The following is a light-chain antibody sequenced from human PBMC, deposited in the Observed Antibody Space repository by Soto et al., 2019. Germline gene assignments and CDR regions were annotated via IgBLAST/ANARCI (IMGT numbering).Light chain of an antibody. V-gene: IGLV2-14*01. CDR2: EGT. Sequence: QSALTQPASVSGSPAQSVTISCTGTSSDIGRYKFVSWFQQHPGKAPRLLIFEGTNRPSGVSNRFSGSKSVNTASLTISGRPAEDEAMYFCSSSKNTNTLVIFGGGTKVTV. CDR3: SSSKNTNTLVI. CDR1: SSDIGRYKF. J-gene: IGLJ2*01.